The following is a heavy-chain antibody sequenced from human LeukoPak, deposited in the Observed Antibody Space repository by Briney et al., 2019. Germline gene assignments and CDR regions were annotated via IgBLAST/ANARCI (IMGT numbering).Heavy chain of an antibody. V-gene: IGHV3-21*01. D-gene: IGHD2-8*02. Sequence: TGGSLRLSCAASGFTFSDYTMNWVRQAPGKGLEWVSSISSSSSDIYYADSVKGRFTISRDNAKKSLSLQMNSLRAEDTAVYYCARVTGTWWVDYWGQGTLVTVSS. CDR2: ISSSSSDI. J-gene: IGHJ4*02. CDR1: GFTFSDYT. CDR3: ARVTGTWWVDY.